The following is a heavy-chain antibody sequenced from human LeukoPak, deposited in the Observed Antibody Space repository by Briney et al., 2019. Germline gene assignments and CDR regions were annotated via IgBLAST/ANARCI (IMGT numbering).Heavy chain of an antibody. V-gene: IGHV4-39*07. CDR3: AREGSAFDI. CDR1: GGSISSSSYY. CDR2: IFASGST. J-gene: IGHJ3*02. Sequence: SETLSLTCTVSGGSISSSSYYWGWIRQPPGKGLEWIGRIFASGSTKYNPSLKSRVTMSVETSKNQFSLKLSSVTAADTAVYYCAREGSAFDIWGQGTMATVSS.